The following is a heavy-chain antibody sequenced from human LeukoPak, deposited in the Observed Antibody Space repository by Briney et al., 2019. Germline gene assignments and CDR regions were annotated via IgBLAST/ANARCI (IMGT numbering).Heavy chain of an antibody. V-gene: IGHV3-21*01. CDR3: ARARGIAAAGTVDY. D-gene: IGHD6-13*01. CDR2: ISSSSSYI. J-gene: IGHJ4*02. CDR1: GFTFSSYS. Sequence: PGGSLRLSCAASGFTFSSYSMNWVRQAPGKGLEWVSSISSSSSYIYYADSVKGRFTISRDNAKNSLYLQMNSLRAEDTAVYYCARARGIAAAGTVDYWGQGTLVTVSS.